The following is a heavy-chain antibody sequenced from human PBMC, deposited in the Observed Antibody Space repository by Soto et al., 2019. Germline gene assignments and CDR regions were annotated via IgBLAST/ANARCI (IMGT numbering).Heavy chain of an antibody. CDR3: ARSPDWGSYFDY. V-gene: IGHV3-7*01. CDR1: GFTFSNYW. CDR2: IKQDGNEQ. D-gene: IGHD7-27*01. J-gene: IGHJ4*02. Sequence: GGSLRLSCAASGFTFSNYWMSWVRQAPGKGLEWVANIKQDGNEQYYVDSVKGRFTISRDNAKNSLYLQMNSLRAEDTAVYYCARSPDWGSYFDYWGQGTLVTVSS.